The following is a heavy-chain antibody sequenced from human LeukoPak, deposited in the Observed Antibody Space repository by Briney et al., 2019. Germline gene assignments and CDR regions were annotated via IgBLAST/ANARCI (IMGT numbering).Heavy chain of an antibody. CDR1: GFTFSNAW. D-gene: IGHD2-2*02. CDR2: IKSKTDGGTT. CDR3: TSPPPVVPAATPSRGADV. Sequence: GGSLRLSCAASGFTFSNAWMSWVRQAPGKGLEWVGRIKSKTDGGTTDYAAPVKGRFTISRDDSKNTLYLQMNSLKTEDTAVYYCTSPPPVVPAATPSRGADVWGKGTTVTVSS. J-gene: IGHJ6*04. V-gene: IGHV3-15*01.